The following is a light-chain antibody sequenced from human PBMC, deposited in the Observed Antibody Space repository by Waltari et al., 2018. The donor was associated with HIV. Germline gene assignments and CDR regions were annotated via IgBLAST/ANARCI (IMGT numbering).Light chain of an antibody. Sequence: QSALTQPPSASGSPGQSVTISCTGTSSDVGGYNYVSWYQLNPGKAPKLMIYEVSKRPSGVPVRFSGSKDGNTASLTVSGLQSEDEADYFCASYAGSTNVFGTGTKVTVL. CDR1: SSDVGGYNY. CDR3: ASYAGSTNV. V-gene: IGLV2-8*01. CDR2: EVS. J-gene: IGLJ1*01.